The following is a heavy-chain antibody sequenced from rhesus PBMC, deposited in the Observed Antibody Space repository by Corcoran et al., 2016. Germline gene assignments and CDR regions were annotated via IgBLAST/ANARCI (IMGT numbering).Heavy chain of an antibody. CDR3: TSPVRYRFDV. Sequence: QVQLQESGPGLVKPSETLFLTCTVYGGSFRSYWWNWIRQPPGKGLEWIGEINGYSGTTNSNPSLHSRVTISKDVSRNQFSLKLPSVTAADTAVYYCTSPVRYRFDVWGPGVLVSVSS. J-gene: IGHJ5-1*01. CDR2: INGYSGTT. V-gene: IGHV4-80*01. CDR1: GGSFRSYW.